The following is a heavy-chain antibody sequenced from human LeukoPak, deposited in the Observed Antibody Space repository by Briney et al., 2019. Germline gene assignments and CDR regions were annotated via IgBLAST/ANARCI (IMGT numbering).Heavy chain of an antibody. V-gene: IGHV4-30-4*07. CDR1: GGSISSGGYS. CDR2: IYYSGST. Sequence: SETLSLTCAVSGGSISSGGYSWSWIRQPPGKGLEWIGYIYYSGSTYYNPSLKSRVTISVDTSKNQFSLKLSSVTAADTAVYYCAGSTAADYYYGSGAKFDPWGQGTLVTVSS. J-gene: IGHJ5*02. D-gene: IGHD3-10*01. CDR3: AGSTAADYYYGSGAKFDP.